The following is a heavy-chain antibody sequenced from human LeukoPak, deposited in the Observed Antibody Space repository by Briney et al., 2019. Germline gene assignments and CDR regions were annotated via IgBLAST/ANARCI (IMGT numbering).Heavy chain of an antibody. D-gene: IGHD4-23*01. V-gene: IGHV3-23*01. Sequence: LPGGSLRLSCAASGFTFSSYAMSWVRQAPGKGLEWVSVISGSGGSTYYADSVKGRFTISRDNSKSTLYLQMNSLRAEDTAVYYCAKDRQYYGGHFDYWGQGTLVTVSS. CDR3: AKDRQYYGGHFDY. CDR1: GFTFSSYA. J-gene: IGHJ4*02. CDR2: ISGSGGST.